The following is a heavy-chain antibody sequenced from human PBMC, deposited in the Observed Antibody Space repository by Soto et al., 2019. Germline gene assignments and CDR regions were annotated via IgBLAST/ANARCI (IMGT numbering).Heavy chain of an antibody. Sequence: QVQLVESGGGVVQPGRSLRLSCAASGFTFSSYGMHWVRLAPGKGLEWVAVISYDGSNKYYADSVKGRFTSSRDNSKNTRYLQTNSLRAEDTTVYYCARGAVGAYFDYWGQGTLVTVSS. CDR3: ARGAVGAYFDY. V-gene: IGHV3-30*19. D-gene: IGHD1-26*01. CDR2: ISYDGSNK. J-gene: IGHJ4*02. CDR1: GFTFSSYG.